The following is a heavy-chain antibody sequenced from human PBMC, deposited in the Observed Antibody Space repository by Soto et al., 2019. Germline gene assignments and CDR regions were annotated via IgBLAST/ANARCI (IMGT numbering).Heavy chain of an antibody. V-gene: IGHV3-66*01. Sequence: GGSLRLSCAASGFTVSSNYMSWVRQAPGKGLEWVSVIYSGGSTYYADSVKGRFTISRDNSKNTLYLQMNSLRAEDTAVYYCARDYPPRDDGDYYVKDVSGRGSTVTGSS. D-gene: IGHD1-1*01. J-gene: IGHJ6*01. CDR3: ARDYPPRDDGDYYVKDV. CDR1: GFTVSSNY. CDR2: IYSGGST.